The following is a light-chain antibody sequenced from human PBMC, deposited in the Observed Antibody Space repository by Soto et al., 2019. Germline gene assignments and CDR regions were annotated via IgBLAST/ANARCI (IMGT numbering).Light chain of an antibody. Sequence: DIQMTQSPSSLSASVGDRVTITCRASQGISNYLAWYQQKPGKVPKLLIYAASTLQSGVPSRFSGIGSGTDFTLTISSLQPEDVATCACQTYNSAPPFTFVRGKKVDIK. CDR2: AAS. CDR3: QTYNSAPPFT. V-gene: IGKV1-27*01. J-gene: IGKJ3*01. CDR1: QGISNY.